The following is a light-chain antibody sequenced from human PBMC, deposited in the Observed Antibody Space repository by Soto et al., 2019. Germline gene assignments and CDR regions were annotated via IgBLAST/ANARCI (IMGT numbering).Light chain of an antibody. CDR1: SSDVGGYNY. V-gene: IGLV2-8*01. Sequence: QSVLTQPPSASGSPGQSVTISCTGTSSDVGGYNYVSWCQQHPGKPPKLIIYEVSKRPSGVPDRFFGSKSGNTASLTVSGLQAEDEADYYCSSYAGSNNFVFGTGTKVPS. CDR3: SSYAGSNNFV. CDR2: EVS. J-gene: IGLJ1*01.